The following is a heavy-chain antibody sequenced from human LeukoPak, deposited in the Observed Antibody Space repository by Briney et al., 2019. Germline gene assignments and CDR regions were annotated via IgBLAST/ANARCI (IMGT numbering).Heavy chain of an antibody. J-gene: IGHJ6*03. V-gene: IGHV4-59*01. Sequence: SEALSLTCTVSGGSIISYYWSWIRQPTGKGLEWIGYIYYSGSTNYNPSLKSRVTISVDTSKNQSSLKLTSVTAADTAVYYCARETSQKGAHYMDVWGKGTTVTISS. CDR3: ARETSQKGAHYMDV. CDR1: GGSIISYY. CDR2: IYYSGST. D-gene: IGHD3-16*01.